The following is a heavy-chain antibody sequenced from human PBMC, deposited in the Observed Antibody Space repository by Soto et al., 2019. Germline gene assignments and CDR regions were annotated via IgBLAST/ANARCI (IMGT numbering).Heavy chain of an antibody. CDR1: GGTFSSYA. CDR2: IIPIFGTA. V-gene: IGHV1-69*12. CDR3: ARRGGGSFVIDY. J-gene: IGHJ4*02. D-gene: IGHD2-15*01. Sequence: QVQLVQSGAEVKKPGSSVKVSCKASGGTFSSYAISWVRQAPGQGLEWMGGIIPIFGTANYAQKFQGRVTITADDSTRAGYMELSSLSSEDTAVYYCARRGGGSFVIDYWGQGTLVTLSS.